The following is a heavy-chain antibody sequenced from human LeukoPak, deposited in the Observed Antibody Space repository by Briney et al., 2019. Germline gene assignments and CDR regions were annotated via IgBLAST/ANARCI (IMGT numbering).Heavy chain of an antibody. CDR2: IKQDGSEK. V-gene: IGHV3-7*01. CDR1: GFTFSSYW. Sequence: PGGSLRLSCAASGFTFSSYWMSWVRQAPGKGLEWVANIKQDGSEKYYVDSVKGRFTISRDNAKNSLYLQMNSLTAEDTAVYYCARGPDSGSYYAWFDPWGQGTLVTVSS. J-gene: IGHJ5*02. D-gene: IGHD3-10*01. CDR3: ARGPDSGSYYAWFDP.